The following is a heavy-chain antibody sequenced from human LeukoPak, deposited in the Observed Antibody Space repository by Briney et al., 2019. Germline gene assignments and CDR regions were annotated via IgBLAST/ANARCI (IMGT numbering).Heavy chain of an antibody. CDR3: AKDPRGYSYDRRGYHFDY. D-gene: IGHD5-18*01. Sequence: GGSLRLSCAASGFTFSSYGMSWVRQAPGKGLEWVSGISGSDSSTYYADSVKGRFTISRDNSKNTLRLQMNSLRAEDTAVYYCAKDPRGYSYDRRGYHFDYWGQGTLVTVSS. CDR2: ISGSDSST. J-gene: IGHJ4*02. CDR1: GFTFSSYG. V-gene: IGHV3-23*01.